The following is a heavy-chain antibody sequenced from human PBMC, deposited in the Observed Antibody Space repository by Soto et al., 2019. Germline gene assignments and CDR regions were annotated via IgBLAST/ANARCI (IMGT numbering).Heavy chain of an antibody. CDR1: GGLFSSFA. CDR2: ISPVFGTT. D-gene: IGHD3-16*01. J-gene: IGHJ4*02. Sequence: QAQLVQSGPEMKKPGSSVKVSCKDSGGLFSSFAISWVRQAPGQGLEWLGGISPVFGTTNYAEKFHGRVTITADESTNTAYMELSGLRSGDTAIYYCARGGGPYVWFNEFWGQGTLVTVSS. CDR3: ARGGGPYVWFNEF. V-gene: IGHV1-69*01.